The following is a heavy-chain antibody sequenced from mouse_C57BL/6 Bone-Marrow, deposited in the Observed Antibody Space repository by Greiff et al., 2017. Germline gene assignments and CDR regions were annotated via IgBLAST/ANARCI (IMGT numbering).Heavy chain of an antibody. Sequence: EVQLQESGPGLVKPSQSLSLTCSVTGYSITSGYYWNWIRQFPGNKLEWMGYISYDGSNNYNPSLKNRISITRDTSKNQFFLKLNSVTTEDTATDYCAREYGIHYAMDYWGQGTSVTVSS. V-gene: IGHV3-6*01. CDR3: AREYGIHYAMDY. D-gene: IGHD1-1*01. CDR2: ISYDGSN. CDR1: GYSITSGYY. J-gene: IGHJ4*01.